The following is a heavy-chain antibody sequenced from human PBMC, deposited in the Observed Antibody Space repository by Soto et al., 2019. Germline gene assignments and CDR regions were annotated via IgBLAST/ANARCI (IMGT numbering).Heavy chain of an antibody. CDR3: ARVFYGDEDY. Sequence: QVQLQESGPGLVKPSETLSLTCTVSGGSVSSGSYYWSWIRQPPGKGLEWIGYIYYSGSTNYNPSLKSRVTISVDTSKNQFSLKLSSVTAADTAVYYCARVFYGDEDYWGQGTLVTVSS. D-gene: IGHD4-17*01. J-gene: IGHJ4*02. CDR2: IYYSGST. V-gene: IGHV4-61*01. CDR1: GGSVSSGSYY.